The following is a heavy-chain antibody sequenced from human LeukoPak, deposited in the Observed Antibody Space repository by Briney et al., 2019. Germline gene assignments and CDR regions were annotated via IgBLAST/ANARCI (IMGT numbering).Heavy chain of an antibody. D-gene: IGHD5-24*01. CDR3: AKGRGGMATPFDY. J-gene: IGHJ4*02. V-gene: IGHV3-33*06. CDR1: GFTFSSYG. CDR2: IWYDGSNK. Sequence: GGSLRLSCAASGFTFSSYGMHWVRQAPGKGLEWVAVIWYDGSNKYYADSVKGRFTISRDNSKNTLYLQMNSLRAEDTAVYYCAKGRGGMATPFDYWGQGTLVTVSS.